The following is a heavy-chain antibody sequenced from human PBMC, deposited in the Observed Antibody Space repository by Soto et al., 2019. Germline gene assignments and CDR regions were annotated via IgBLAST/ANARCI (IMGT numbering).Heavy chain of an antibody. Sequence: PSETLSLTCTVSGGSISSGGYYWSWIRQHPGKGLEWIGYIYYSGSTYYNPSLKSRVTISVDTSKNQFSLKLSSVTAADTAVYYCARDIFQYETRGLWFGREPSYYYYGMDVWGQGTTVTVSS. V-gene: IGHV4-31*03. J-gene: IGHJ6*02. CDR3: ARDIFQYETRGLWFGREPSYYYYGMDV. CDR2: IYYSGST. CDR1: GGSISSGGYY. D-gene: IGHD3-10*01.